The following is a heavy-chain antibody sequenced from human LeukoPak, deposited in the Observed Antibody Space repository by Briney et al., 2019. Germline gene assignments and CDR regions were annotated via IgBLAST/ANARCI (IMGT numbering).Heavy chain of an antibody. CDR3: ARGLRVGGDFWSGYIFDY. Sequence: SVKVSCKASGGTFSSYAISWVRQAPGQGLEWMGRIIPILGIANYAQKFQGRVTITADKSTSTAYMELSSLRSEDTAVYYCARGLRVGGDFWSGYIFDYWGQGTLVTVSS. J-gene: IGHJ4*02. V-gene: IGHV1-69*04. CDR1: GGTFSSYA. D-gene: IGHD3-3*01. CDR2: IIPILGIA.